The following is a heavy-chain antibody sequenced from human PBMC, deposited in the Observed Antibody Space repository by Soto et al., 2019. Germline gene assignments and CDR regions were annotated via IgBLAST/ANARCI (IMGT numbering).Heavy chain of an antibody. Sequence: QVQLVQSGAEVKKPGASVKVSCKASGYTFTSYDINWVRQATGQGLEWMGWMNPTSGNTGYAQKCQGRVTMTRHTSISTAYMELGSLRAEDTAVYYCARAIFGVVGGYYMDVWGKGTTVTVSS. CDR3: ARAIFGVVGGYYMDV. CDR1: GYTFTSYD. D-gene: IGHD3-3*01. J-gene: IGHJ6*03. CDR2: MNPTSGNT. V-gene: IGHV1-8*01.